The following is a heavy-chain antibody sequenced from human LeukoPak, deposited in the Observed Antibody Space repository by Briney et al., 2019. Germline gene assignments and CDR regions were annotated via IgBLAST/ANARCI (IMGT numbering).Heavy chain of an antibody. V-gene: IGHV1-2*02. CDR2: INPNSGGT. CDR1: GYTFTGYY. J-gene: IGHJ5*02. CDR3: ARDYDGCSSTSCYLNWFDP. Sequence: SVTVSCKASGYTFTGYYMHWVRQAAGQGLEWMGWINPNSGGTNYAQKFQGRVTMTRDTSISTAYMELSRLRSDDTAVYYCARDYDGCSSTSCYLNWFDPWGQGTLVTVSS. D-gene: IGHD2-2*01.